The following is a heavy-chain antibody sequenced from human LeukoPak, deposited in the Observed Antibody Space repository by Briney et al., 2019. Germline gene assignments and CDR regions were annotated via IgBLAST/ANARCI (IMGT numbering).Heavy chain of an antibody. J-gene: IGHJ4*02. Sequence: PGGSPRLSCAASGFTFSSYAMSWVRQAPGKGLEWVAKMNEYGSEIFYVDSVKGRFTISRDNGKNSLYLQMNRLRAEDTAVYYCARPRGCGSSRCNNFGYWGQGTLVTVSS. CDR2: MNEYGSEI. D-gene: IGHD2-2*01. CDR1: GFTFSSYA. CDR3: ARPRGCGSSRCNNFGY. V-gene: IGHV3-7*01.